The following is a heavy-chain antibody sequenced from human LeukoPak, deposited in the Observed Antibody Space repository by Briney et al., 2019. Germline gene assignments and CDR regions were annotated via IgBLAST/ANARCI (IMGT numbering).Heavy chain of an antibody. D-gene: IGHD3-10*01. CDR1: GFTFSSYG. J-gene: IGHJ3*02. CDR3: ARDLDFGSGRSLGAFDI. Sequence: GGSLRLSCAASGFTFSSYGMHWVRQAPGKGLEWVAVIWYDGSNKYYADSVKGRFTISRDNAKNSLYLQMNSLRAEDTAVYYCARDLDFGSGRSLGAFDIWGQGTMVSVSS. CDR2: IWYDGSNK. V-gene: IGHV3-33*01.